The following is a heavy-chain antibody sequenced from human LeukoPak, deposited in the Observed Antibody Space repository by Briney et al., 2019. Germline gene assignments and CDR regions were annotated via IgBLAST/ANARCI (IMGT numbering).Heavy chain of an antibody. D-gene: IGHD6-13*01. CDR1: GGSISSRSYY. V-gene: IGHV4-39*01. J-gene: IGHJ6*02. CDR3: ARLGAAPGPPHYFYYGMDV. CDR2: TYYTGST. Sequence: SETLSLTRSVSGGSISSRSYYWGWVRQPPGKGLEWIGSTYYTGSTYYNPSLRSRVSISGDTSKNQVSLKVNSVTAADTAVYYCARLGAAPGPPHYFYYGMDVWGQGTTVTVS.